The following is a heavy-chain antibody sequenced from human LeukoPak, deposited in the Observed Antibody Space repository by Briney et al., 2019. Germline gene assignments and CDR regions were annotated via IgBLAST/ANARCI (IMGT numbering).Heavy chain of an antibody. V-gene: IGHV1-2*02. J-gene: IGHJ4*02. CDR3: ARDSAAAGGLSFVY. D-gene: IGHD6-13*01. Sequence: GASVKDSCKASGYTFIGYYMHWVRQAPGQGLEWMGWINLNSGGTKYAQKFQGRVTMTRDTSITTAYMELSRLRSDDTAVYNCARDSAAAGGLSFVYWCQGTLATVSS. CDR2: INLNSGGT. CDR1: GYTFIGYY.